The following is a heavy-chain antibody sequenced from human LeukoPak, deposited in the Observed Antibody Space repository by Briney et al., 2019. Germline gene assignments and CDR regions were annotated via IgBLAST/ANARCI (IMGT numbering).Heavy chain of an antibody. CDR2: INAGNGNT. CDR1: GYTFTSYA. J-gene: IGHJ4*02. D-gene: IGHD6-19*01. V-gene: IGHV1-3*01. CDR3: ARAVAGYYYFDY. Sequence: ASVKVSCKASGYTFTSYAMHWVRQAPGQRLEWMGWINAGNGNTKYSQKFQGRVTITRDTSASTAYMELSSLRSEDTAVYYCARAVAGYYYFDYWGQGTLVTVSS.